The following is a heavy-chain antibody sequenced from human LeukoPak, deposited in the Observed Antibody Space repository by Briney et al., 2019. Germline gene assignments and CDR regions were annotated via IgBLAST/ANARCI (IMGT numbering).Heavy chain of an antibody. CDR2: IYYSGST. D-gene: IGHD6-19*01. Sequence: PSETLSLTCTVSGGSISSYYWSWFRQHPVKGLEWIGYIYYSGSTDYNPSLKSRVTISVDTSKNQFSLKLSSVTAADTAVYYCARETAGFDYWGQGTLVTVSS. CDR3: ARETAGFDY. J-gene: IGHJ4*02. CDR1: GGSISSYY. V-gene: IGHV4-59*01.